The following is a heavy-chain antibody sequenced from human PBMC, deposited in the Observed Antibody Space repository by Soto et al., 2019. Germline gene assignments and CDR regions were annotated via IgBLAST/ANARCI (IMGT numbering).Heavy chain of an antibody. CDR1: GFTFSDHY. Sequence: LRLSCAASGFTFSDHYMDWVRQAPGKGLEWVGRTRNKANSYTTDYAASVKGRFSISRDDSKNSLYLQMNSLKTEDTAVYYCARWCSGGSCYYGLDVWGQGTTVTVSS. CDR2: TRNKANSYTT. CDR3: ARWCSGGSCYYGLDV. V-gene: IGHV3-72*01. D-gene: IGHD2-15*01. J-gene: IGHJ6*02.